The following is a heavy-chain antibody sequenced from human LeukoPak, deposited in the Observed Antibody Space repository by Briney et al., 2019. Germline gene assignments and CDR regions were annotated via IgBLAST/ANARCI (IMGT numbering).Heavy chain of an antibody. Sequence: PGGSLRLSCAASGFTFSSYGMSWVRQAPGKGLEWISYISSSGSANYYADSVKGRFTISRDNAKNSLYLQMDSLRAEDTAVYYCARRMTTVTTRYFDLWGRGTLVTVSS. CDR2: ISSSGSAN. V-gene: IGHV3-48*04. D-gene: IGHD4-17*01. CDR3: ARRMTTVTTRYFDL. CDR1: GFTFSSYG. J-gene: IGHJ2*01.